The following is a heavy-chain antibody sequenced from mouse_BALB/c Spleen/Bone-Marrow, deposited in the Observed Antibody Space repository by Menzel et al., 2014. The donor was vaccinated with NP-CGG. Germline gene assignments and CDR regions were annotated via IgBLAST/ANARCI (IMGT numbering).Heavy chain of an antibody. CDR1: GYSFTGYN. CDR2: IDPYYGGT. V-gene: IGHV1S135*01. CDR3: ARLGGGCY. J-gene: IGHJ2*01. Sequence: LQTPEPEPEMRGASVELSCKASGYSFTGYNMNWVKQSNGKSLEWIGNIDPYYGGTSYNQKFKGKATLTLDKSSSTAYMQLKSLTSEDSAVYYCARLGGGCYWGQRTPLSVSS. D-gene: IGHD1-1*02.